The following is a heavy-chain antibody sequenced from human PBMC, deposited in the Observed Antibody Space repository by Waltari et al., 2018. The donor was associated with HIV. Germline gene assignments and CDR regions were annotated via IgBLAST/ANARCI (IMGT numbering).Heavy chain of an antibody. J-gene: IGHJ6*02. D-gene: IGHD3-10*01. V-gene: IGHV1-46*01. CDR2: INASGGRT. Sequence: QVQLVQSGAEVKKPGASVKVSCKASGYTFTSYYMHWVRQAPGQGLEWMGIINASGGRTSYAKKFQGRVTMTRETSTSTVYMELSSLRSEDTAVYYCARFDYYGSGSYGMDVWGQGTTVTVSS. CDR3: ARFDYYGSGSYGMDV. CDR1: GYTFTSYY.